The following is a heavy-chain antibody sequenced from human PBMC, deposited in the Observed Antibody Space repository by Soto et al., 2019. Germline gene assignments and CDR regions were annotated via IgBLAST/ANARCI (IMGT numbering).Heavy chain of an antibody. CDR2: IIPILGIA. Sequence: QLQLVQSGAEVKKPGSSVKVSCKASGGTFSSYTISWVRQAPGQGLEWLGRIIPILGIANYAQKCQGRVTITAYKSTSTAYMELSSLRSEDTAVYYCARGPYGSLSYSGGYYYYYMDVWGKGTTVTVSS. D-gene: IGHD3-10*01. V-gene: IGHV1-69*02. J-gene: IGHJ6*03. CDR3: ARGPYGSLSYSGGYYYYYMDV. CDR1: GGTFSSYT.